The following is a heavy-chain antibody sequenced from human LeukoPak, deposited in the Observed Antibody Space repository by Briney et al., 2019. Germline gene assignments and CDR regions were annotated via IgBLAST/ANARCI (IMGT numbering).Heavy chain of an antibody. CDR3: ASTVWELLGVPGGLEKYNWFDP. CDR1: GYTFTSYD. CDR2: MNPNSGNT. J-gene: IGHJ5*02. Sequence: ASVKVSCKASGYTFTSYDINWVRQATGQGLEWMGWMNPNSGNTGYARKFQGRVTMTRNTSISTAYMELSSLRSEDTAVYYCASTVWELLGVPGGLEKYNWFDPWGQGTLVTVSS. V-gene: IGHV1-8*01. D-gene: IGHD1-26*01.